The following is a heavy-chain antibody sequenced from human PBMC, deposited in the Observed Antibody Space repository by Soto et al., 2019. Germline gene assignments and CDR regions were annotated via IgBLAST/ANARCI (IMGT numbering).Heavy chain of an antibody. D-gene: IGHD6-13*01. Sequence: SETLSLTCAVSGGSISSNNWWSWVRQSPGKGLEWIGEIYHSGNTYYNPSLKSRVTVSVDKSKNQFSLKVTSVTAADTAVYYCARDRGSTSLTGAFEIWGQGTMVTVSS. J-gene: IGHJ3*02. CDR3: ARDRGSTSLTGAFEI. V-gene: IGHV4-4*02. CDR1: GGSISSNNW. CDR2: IYHSGNT.